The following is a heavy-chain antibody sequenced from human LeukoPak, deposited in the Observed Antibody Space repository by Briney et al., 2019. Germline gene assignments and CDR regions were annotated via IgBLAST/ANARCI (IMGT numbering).Heavy chain of an antibody. CDR1: GFTFSSYS. CDR2: ISSSSSSI. Sequence: GGSLRLSCAASGFTFSSYSMNWVRQAPGKGLEWGSYISSSSSSIYYTDSVKGRFTISRDNAKNSLYLQMNSLRAEDTAVYYCARDYFDFWSGYSPAGVYYYYMDVWGKGTTVTVSS. D-gene: IGHD3-3*01. CDR3: ARDYFDFWSGYSPAGVYYYYMDV. V-gene: IGHV3-48*01. J-gene: IGHJ6*03.